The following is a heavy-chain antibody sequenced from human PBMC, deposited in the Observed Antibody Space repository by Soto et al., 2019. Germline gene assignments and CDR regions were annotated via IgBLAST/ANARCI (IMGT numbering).Heavy chain of an antibody. Sequence: SETLSLTCTVSGGSISSGGYYWSWIRQHPGKGLEWIGYIYYSGSTYYNPSLKSRVTISVDASKNQFSLNLSSVTAADTAVYYCALDKILVPATTCGMDVWGHGTT. CDR2: IYYSGST. J-gene: IGHJ6*02. CDR3: ALDKILVPATTCGMDV. V-gene: IGHV4-31*03. D-gene: IGHD2-2*01. CDR1: GGSISSGGYY.